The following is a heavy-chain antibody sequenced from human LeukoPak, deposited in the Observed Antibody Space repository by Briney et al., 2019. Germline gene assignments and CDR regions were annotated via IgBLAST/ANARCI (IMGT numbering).Heavy chain of an antibody. Sequence: PGGSLRLSCAASGFTFSSYAMSWVRQAPRKGLEWVSGISGSGGSTYYADSVKGRFTISRDNSKNTLYLQMNSLRAEDTAIYYCAIALGGIVVVIAADWGQGTLVTVSS. V-gene: IGHV3-23*01. CDR3: AIALGGIVVVIAAD. CDR1: GFTFSSYA. J-gene: IGHJ4*02. CDR2: ISGSGGST. D-gene: IGHD2-15*01.